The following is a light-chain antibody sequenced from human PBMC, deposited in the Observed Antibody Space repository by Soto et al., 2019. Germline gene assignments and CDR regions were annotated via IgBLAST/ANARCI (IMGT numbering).Light chain of an antibody. Sequence: DILMTQSPSTLSASVGDRVTLSCRASQSISSWLAWYQQKPGQPPQLLIHKASTLASGVPSRFSGSGSGTEFTLTISSLQPEDFATYYCQQYDSWPSTFGQGTKLEIK. CDR3: QQYDSWPST. V-gene: IGKV1-5*03. CDR2: KAS. CDR1: QSISSW. J-gene: IGKJ2*01.